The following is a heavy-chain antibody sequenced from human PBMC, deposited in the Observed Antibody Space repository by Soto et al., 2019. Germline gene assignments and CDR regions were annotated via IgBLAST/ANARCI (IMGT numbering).Heavy chain of an antibody. Sequence: PSETLSLTCAVYGGSFSGYYWSWIRQPPGKGLEWIGEINHSGSTNYNPSLKSRVTISVDTSKNQFSLKLSSVTAADTAVYYCARAVPLLWFGELPQGYYMDVWGKGTTVTVSS. CDR1: GGSFSGYY. CDR3: ARAVPLLWFGELPQGYYMDV. J-gene: IGHJ6*03. V-gene: IGHV4-34*01. CDR2: INHSGST. D-gene: IGHD3-10*01.